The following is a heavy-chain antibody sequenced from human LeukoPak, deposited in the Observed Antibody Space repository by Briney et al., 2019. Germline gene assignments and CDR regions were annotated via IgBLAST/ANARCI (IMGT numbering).Heavy chain of an antibody. CDR3: ASDRLEWLPDRFDY. J-gene: IGHJ4*02. Sequence: PGGSLRLSCAASGFTFSSYWMSWVRQAPGKGLEWVANIKQDGSEKYYVDSVKGRFTISRDNAKNSLYLQMNSLRAEDTAVYYCASDRLEWLPDRFDYWGQGTLVTVSS. V-gene: IGHV3-7*01. CDR1: GFTFSSYW. D-gene: IGHD3-3*01. CDR2: IKQDGSEK.